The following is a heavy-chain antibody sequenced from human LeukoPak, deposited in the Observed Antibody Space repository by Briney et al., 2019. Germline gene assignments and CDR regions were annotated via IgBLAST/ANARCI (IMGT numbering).Heavy chain of an antibody. CDR2: IYSTGST. J-gene: IGHJ6*03. D-gene: IGHD3-10*01. V-gene: IGHV4-4*07. CDR3: AREDSGSYYNFYYFYMDV. CDR1: GGSISSYY. Sequence: SETLSLTCTVSGGSISSYYWSWIRQPAGEGLEWIGHIYSTGSTNYNPSLKSRVTLSVDRSKNQFSLRLNSVTAADTAVYYCAREDSGSYYNFYYFYMDVWGKGTTVTISS.